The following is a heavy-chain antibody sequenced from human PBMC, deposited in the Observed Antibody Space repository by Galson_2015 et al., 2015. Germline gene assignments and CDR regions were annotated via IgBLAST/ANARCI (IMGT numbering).Heavy chain of an antibody. CDR3: AREMASSSWYGWGYYYYGMDV. J-gene: IGHJ6*02. D-gene: IGHD6-13*01. CDR1: GYTFTGYY. Sequence: SVKVSCKAPGYTFTGYYMHWVRQAPGQGLEWMGWINPNSGGTNYAQKFQGWVTMPRDTSISTAYMELSRLRSDDTAVYYCAREMASSSWYGWGYYYYGMDVWGQGTTVTVSS. V-gene: IGHV1-2*04. CDR2: INPNSGGT.